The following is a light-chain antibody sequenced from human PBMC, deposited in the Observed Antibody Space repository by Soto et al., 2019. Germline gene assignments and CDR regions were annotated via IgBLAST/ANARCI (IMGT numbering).Light chain of an antibody. CDR1: QSISTW. Sequence: DIQMTQSPPTLSASIGDRVTITCRASQSISTWLAWYQQRPGKAPKLLIYDASSLESGVPSRLSGSGSGTEFTLTISSLQPDDFATYFCQQYNSYPGTFGQGTKVEIK. V-gene: IGKV1-5*01. J-gene: IGKJ1*01. CDR2: DAS. CDR3: QQYNSYPGT.